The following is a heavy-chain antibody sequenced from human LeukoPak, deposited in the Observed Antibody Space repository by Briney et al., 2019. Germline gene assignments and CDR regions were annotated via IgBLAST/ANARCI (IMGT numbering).Heavy chain of an antibody. D-gene: IGHD1-7*01. J-gene: IGHJ3*02. V-gene: IGHV1-69*13. CDR3: ARDGRYNWNYSVGDAFDI. Sequence: ASVKVSCKASGGTFSSYAISWVRQAPGQGLEWMGGIIPIFGTANYAQKFQGRVTITADESTSTAYTELSSLRSEDTAVYYCARDGRYNWNYSVGDAFDIWGQGTMVTVSS. CDR1: GGTFSSYA. CDR2: IIPIFGTA.